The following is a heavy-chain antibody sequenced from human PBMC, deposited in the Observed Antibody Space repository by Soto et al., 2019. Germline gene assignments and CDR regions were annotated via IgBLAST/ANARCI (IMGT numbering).Heavy chain of an antibody. CDR3: ARDANIEYRWRYYYMDV. V-gene: IGHV3-11*01. J-gene: IGHJ6*03. D-gene: IGHD6-6*01. CDR2: ISSSGSTI. CDR1: GFTFSDYY. Sequence: GGSLRLSCAASGFTFSDYYMSWIRQAPGKGLEWVSYISSSGSTIYYADSVKGRFTISRDNAKNSLYLQMNSLRAEDTAVYYCARDANIEYRWRYYYMDVWGKGTTVTVSS.